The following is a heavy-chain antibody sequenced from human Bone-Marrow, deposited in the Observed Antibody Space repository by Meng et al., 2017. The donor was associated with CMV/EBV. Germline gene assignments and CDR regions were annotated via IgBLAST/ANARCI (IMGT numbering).Heavy chain of an antibody. Sequence: GESLKISCAASGFIFSTYSMTWVRQAPGKGLEWVSSISFSSSYIHYADSVKGRFTISRDNAKNSLYLQMNSLRADDTAVYYCARDPSTTASGPIGHWGQGTLVTGYS. V-gene: IGHV3-21*01. CDR2: ISFSSSYI. J-gene: IGHJ5*02. CDR3: ARDPSTTASGPIGH. CDR1: GFIFSTYS. D-gene: IGHD6-13*01.